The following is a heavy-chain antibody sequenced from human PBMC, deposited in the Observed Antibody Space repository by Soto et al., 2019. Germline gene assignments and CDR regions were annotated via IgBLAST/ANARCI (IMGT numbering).Heavy chain of an antibody. CDR3: ARDYYKYYDSSGYYRSPAY. CDR1: GFTFSSYS. CDR2: ISYDGSDK. D-gene: IGHD3-22*01. J-gene: IGHJ4*02. Sequence: LRLSCAASGFTFSSYSMNWVRQAPGKGLEWVALISYDGSDKDYADSVKGRFTISRDNSRNTLFLQMNSLRAEDTAVYYCARDYYKYYDSSGYYRSPAYWGQGTLVTVSS. V-gene: IGHV3-30*03.